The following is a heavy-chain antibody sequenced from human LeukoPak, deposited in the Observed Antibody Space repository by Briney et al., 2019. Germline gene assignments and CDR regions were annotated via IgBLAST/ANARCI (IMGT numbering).Heavy chain of an antibody. Sequence: GGSLRLSCTASGFSFSSYWMHWVRQAPGKGLEWVSSISSSSSYIYYADSVKGRFTISRDNAKNSLYLQMNSLRAEDTAVYYCAATVTAKGFYWGQGTLVTVSS. CDR3: AATVTAKGFY. CDR1: GFSFSSYW. D-gene: IGHD4-17*01. V-gene: IGHV3-21*01. J-gene: IGHJ4*02. CDR2: ISSSSSYI.